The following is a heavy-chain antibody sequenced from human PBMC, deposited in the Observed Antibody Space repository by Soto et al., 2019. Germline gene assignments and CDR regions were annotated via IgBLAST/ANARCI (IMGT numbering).Heavy chain of an antibody. D-gene: IGHD1-26*01. CDR3: ARGDRGAFDL. V-gene: IGHV3-74*01. CDR2: IHSDGTST. J-gene: IGHJ3*01. Sequence: EVQLVESGGGLVQPGESLRLSCAASGFTFDYYWMHWVRQAPGKGLVWVSRIHSDGTSTTYADSVKGRFTISRDNAKNTLSLRMNSLRAEDTAVYYCARGDRGAFDLWGQGTVVTVSS. CDR1: GFTFDYYW.